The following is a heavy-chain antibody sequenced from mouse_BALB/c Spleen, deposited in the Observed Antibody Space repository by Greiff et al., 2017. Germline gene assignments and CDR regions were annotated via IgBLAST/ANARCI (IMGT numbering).Heavy chain of an antibody. V-gene: IGHV5-17*02. CDR3: ARSEYDYDRYAMDY. CDR1: GFTFSSFG. D-gene: IGHD2-4*01. CDR2: ISSGSSTI. Sequence: EVMLVESGGGLVQPGGSRKLSCAASGFTFSSFGMHWVRQAPEKGLEWVAYISSGSSTIYYADTVKGRFTISRDNPKNTLFLQMTSLRSEDTAMYYCARSEYDYDRYAMDYWGQGTSVTVSS. J-gene: IGHJ4*01.